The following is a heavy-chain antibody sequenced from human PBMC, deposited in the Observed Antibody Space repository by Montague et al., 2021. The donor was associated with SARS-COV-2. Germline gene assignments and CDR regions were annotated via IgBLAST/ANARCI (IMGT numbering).Heavy chain of an antibody. Sequence: SETLSLTCAVYTESFSGYYWNWIRQPPGKGLEWIGEINHGGSTKYSPSLKSRLTIPADTSKNQFSLKLTSVAAADTAVYYCARLRDGVVPSPILGVGPYYSYYMDVWGRGTTVTVSS. D-gene: IGHD3-10*01. CDR2: INHGGST. J-gene: IGHJ6*03. CDR1: TESFSGYY. CDR3: ARLRDGVVPSPILGVGPYYSYYMDV. V-gene: IGHV4-34*01.